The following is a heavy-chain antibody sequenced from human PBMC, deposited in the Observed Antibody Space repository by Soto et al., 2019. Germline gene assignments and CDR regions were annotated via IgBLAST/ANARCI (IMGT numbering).Heavy chain of an antibody. Sequence: SETLSLTCTVSGGSISSYYWSWIRQPPGKGLEWIGYIYYSGSTNYNPSLKSRVTISVDTSKNQFSLKLSSVTAADTAVYYCARLGGGTSGLIDYWGQGTLVTVSS. J-gene: IGHJ4*02. CDR2: IYYSGST. CDR1: GGSISSYY. CDR3: ARLGGGTSGLIDY. V-gene: IGHV4-59*08. D-gene: IGHD2-15*01.